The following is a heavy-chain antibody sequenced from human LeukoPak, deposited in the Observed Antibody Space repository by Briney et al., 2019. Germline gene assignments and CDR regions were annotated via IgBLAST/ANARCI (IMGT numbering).Heavy chain of an antibody. J-gene: IGHJ4*02. CDR2: ISSSSSYI. CDR1: GFTFSSYS. CDR3: AKGPWFGELLSYD. V-gene: IGHV3-21*04. Sequence: PGGSLRLSCAASGFTFSSYSMNWVRQAPGKGLEWVSSISSSSSYIYYADSVKGRFTISRDNAKNSLYLQMNSLRAEDTAIYYCAKGPWFGELLSYDWGQGTLVTVSS. D-gene: IGHD3-10*01.